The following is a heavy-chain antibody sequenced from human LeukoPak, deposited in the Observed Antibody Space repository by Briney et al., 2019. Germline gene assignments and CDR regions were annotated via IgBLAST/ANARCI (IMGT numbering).Heavy chain of an antibody. Sequence: GGSLRLSCAASGFTFSSCAMHWVRQAPGKGLEWVAVISYDGTNKYYADSVKGRFTISRDNSKNTLYLQMNSLRAEDTAVYYCAARYYYGSGSTDDYWGQGTLVTVSS. D-gene: IGHD3-10*01. CDR3: AARYYYGSGSTDDY. CDR1: GFTFSSCA. CDR2: ISYDGTNK. V-gene: IGHV3-30-3*01. J-gene: IGHJ4*02.